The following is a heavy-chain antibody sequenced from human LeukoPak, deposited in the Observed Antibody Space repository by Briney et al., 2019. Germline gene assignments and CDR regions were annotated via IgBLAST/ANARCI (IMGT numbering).Heavy chain of an antibody. CDR2: ISSSSSTI. Sequence: GRSLRLSCAASGFTFSSYSMNWVRQAPGKGLEWVSYISSSSSTIYYADSVKGRFTISRDNAKNSLYLQMNSLRAEDTAVYCCARDSQMATKKLDYWGQGTLVTVSS. CDR1: GFTFSSYS. V-gene: IGHV3-48*01. CDR3: ARDSQMATKKLDY. J-gene: IGHJ4*02. D-gene: IGHD5-24*01.